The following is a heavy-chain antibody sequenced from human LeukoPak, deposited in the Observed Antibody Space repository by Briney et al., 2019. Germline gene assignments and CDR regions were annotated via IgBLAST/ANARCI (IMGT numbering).Heavy chain of an antibody. Sequence: GGSLRLSCAASGFTFDDYGMSWVRQAPGKGLEWVSGINWNGGSTGYADSVKGRFTISRDNAKNSLYLQMNSLRAEDTAVYYCASYDILTGYHLPANYYMDVWGKGTTVTISS. CDR1: GFTFDDYG. CDR2: INWNGGST. D-gene: IGHD3-9*01. J-gene: IGHJ6*03. V-gene: IGHV3-20*04. CDR3: ASYDILTGYHLPANYYMDV.